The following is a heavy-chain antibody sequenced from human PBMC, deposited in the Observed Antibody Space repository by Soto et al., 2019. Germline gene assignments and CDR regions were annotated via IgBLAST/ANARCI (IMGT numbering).Heavy chain of an antibody. Sequence: EVKLLESGGGLVQPGGSMRLSCEVSGFPFWTYSMSWVRQAPRKGLEWVSGISGSGTATYYTDSVKGRFTVSRDNSKDTLFLQMNTLRVDDTAVYYCARGRRPLIGGRYDTSGYFDHWGQGTLVTVSS. CDR2: ISGSGTAT. J-gene: IGHJ4*02. CDR1: GFPFWTYS. D-gene: IGHD3-22*01. CDR3: ARGRRPLIGGRYDTSGYFDH. V-gene: IGHV3-23*01.